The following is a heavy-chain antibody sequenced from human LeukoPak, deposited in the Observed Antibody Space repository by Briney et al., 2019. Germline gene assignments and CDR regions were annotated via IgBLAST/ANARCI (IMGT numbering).Heavy chain of an antibody. CDR1: GGTFSSYA. CDR3: ARAGARDGYSYGQYFFDY. Sequence: SVEVSCKASGGTFSSYAISWVRRAPGQGLEWMGRIIPIFGTANYAQKFQGRVTITTDESTSTAYMELSSLRSEDTAVYYCARAGARDGYSYGQYFFDYWGQGTLVTVSS. D-gene: IGHD5-18*01. V-gene: IGHV1-69*05. CDR2: IIPIFGTA. J-gene: IGHJ4*02.